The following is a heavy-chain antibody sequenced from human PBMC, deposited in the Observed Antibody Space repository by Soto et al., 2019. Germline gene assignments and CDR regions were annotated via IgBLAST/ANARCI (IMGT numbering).Heavy chain of an antibody. CDR1: GGTFSSYT. V-gene: IGHV1-69*08. CDR3: ARDSGEDAFDI. D-gene: IGHD4-17*01. J-gene: IGHJ3*02. Sequence: QVQLVQSGAEVKKPGSSVKVSCKASGGTFSSYTISWVRQAPGQGLEWMGRIIPILGIANYAQKFQGRVTITADKTTSTAYMELSSLRSEDTAVYYCARDSGEDAFDIWGQGTMVTVSS. CDR2: IIPILGIA.